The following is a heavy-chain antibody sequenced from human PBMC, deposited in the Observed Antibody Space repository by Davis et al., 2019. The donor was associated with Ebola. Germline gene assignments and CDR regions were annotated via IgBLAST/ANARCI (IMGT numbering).Heavy chain of an antibody. Sequence: SETLSLTCAVSGGSISTDGYSWNWIRQPPGKGLEWIGYIYQSGSTYYNPSLRSRVTISVNRSKIQFSLNLSSVTAADTAVYYCARLHEGDWGQGTMVTVSS. J-gene: IGHJ3*01. CDR1: GGSISTDGYS. CDR3: ARLHEGD. V-gene: IGHV4-30-2*01. CDR2: IYQSGST. D-gene: IGHD3-16*01.